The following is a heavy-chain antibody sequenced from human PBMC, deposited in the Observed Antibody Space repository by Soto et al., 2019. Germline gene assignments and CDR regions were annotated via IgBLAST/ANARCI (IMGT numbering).Heavy chain of an antibody. J-gene: IGHJ4*02. D-gene: IGHD2-21*02. CDR2: IIPVFATT. Sequence: VLLVQSGAEVKKPGSSVRVSCKASGGTFSRDVMTWVRQAPGQGLEWMGEIIPVFATTNYARSFQCRVTFTADESTRTAYMELSGLRYEDTAMYYCARDLSTQGLDSWGQATLVTVSS. CDR3: ARDLSTQGLDS. V-gene: IGHV1-69*12. CDR1: GGTFSRDV.